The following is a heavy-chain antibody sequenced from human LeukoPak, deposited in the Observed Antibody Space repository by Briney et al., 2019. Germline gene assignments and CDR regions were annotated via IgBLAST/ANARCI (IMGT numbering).Heavy chain of an antibody. D-gene: IGHD3-10*01. CDR2: INPSGGST. J-gene: IGHJ4*02. Sequence: ASVKVSCKASGYTFTSYYMHWVRQAPGQGLEWMGIINPSGGSTIYAQKFQGRVTMTEDTSTDTAYMELSSLRSEDPAVYYCATSDNDGSGKYWGQGTLVTVSS. CDR1: GYTFTSYY. CDR3: ATSDNDGSGKY. V-gene: IGHV1-46*01.